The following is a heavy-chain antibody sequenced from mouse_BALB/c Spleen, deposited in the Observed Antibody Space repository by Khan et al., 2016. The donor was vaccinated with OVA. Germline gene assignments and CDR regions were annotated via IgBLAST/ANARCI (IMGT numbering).Heavy chain of an antibody. CDR2: IWSDGGT. D-gene: IGHD1-1*01. Sequence: QVQLKESGPGLVAPSQSLSITCTVSEFSLTNYGVHWVRQPPGKGLEWLVVIWSDGGTTYNSTLKSRLSIRKDNSKSQVFLKMNSLQTDDTDMYYCARPSSFSYAMDYWGQGTSVTVSS. CDR1: EFSLTNYG. J-gene: IGHJ4*01. V-gene: IGHV2-6*02. CDR3: ARPSSFSYAMDY.